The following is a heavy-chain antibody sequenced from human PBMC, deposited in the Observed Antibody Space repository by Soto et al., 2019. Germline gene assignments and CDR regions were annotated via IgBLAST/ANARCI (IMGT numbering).Heavy chain of an antibody. J-gene: IGHJ4*02. CDR3: APRDRGTYGFFDN. CDR1: GFTFNNYG. V-gene: IGHV3-48*02. D-gene: IGHD3-10*01. CDR2: IHTSGSPI. Sequence: PGGSLRLSCAASGFTFNNYGMTWVRQAPGKGLEWVSYIHTSGSPIYYADSVRGRFTISRDNAKNSLYLQMNSLRDEDTAVYYCAPRDRGTYGFFDNWGQGTLFTVSS.